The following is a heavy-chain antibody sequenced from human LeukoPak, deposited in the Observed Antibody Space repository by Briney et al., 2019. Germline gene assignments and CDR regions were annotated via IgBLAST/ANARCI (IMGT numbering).Heavy chain of an antibody. CDR2: IIPIFGIA. V-gene: IGHV1-69*04. J-gene: IGHJ4*02. Sequence: SVKVSCKASGGTFSSYAISWVRQAPGQGLEWMGRIIPIFGIANYAQKFQGRVTITADKSTSTAYMELSSLRSEDTAVYYCARAHLRECGSYYLLFDYWGQGTLVTVSS. D-gene: IGHD1-26*01. CDR1: GGTFSSYA. CDR3: ARAHLRECGSYYLLFDY.